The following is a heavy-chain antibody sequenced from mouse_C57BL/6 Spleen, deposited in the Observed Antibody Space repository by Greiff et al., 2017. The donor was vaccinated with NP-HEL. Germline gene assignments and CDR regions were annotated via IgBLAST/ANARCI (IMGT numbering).Heavy chain of an antibody. J-gene: IGHJ3*01. CDR2: INPGSGGT. D-gene: IGHD2-3*01. Sequence: VQLQQSGAELVRPGTSVKVSCKASGYAFTNYLIEWVKQRPGQGLEWIGVINPGSGGTNYNEKFKGEATLTADKSSSTAYMQLSSLTSEDSAVYFCARSYDGYYAWFAYWGQGTLVTVSA. CDR3: ARSYDGYYAWFAY. V-gene: IGHV1-54*01. CDR1: GYAFTNYL.